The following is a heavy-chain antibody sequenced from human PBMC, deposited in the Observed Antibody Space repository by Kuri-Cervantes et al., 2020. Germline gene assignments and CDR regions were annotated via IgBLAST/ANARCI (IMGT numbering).Heavy chain of an antibody. D-gene: IGHD2-2*01. J-gene: IGHJ4*02. CDR2: ISYDGSNK. CDR3: ARDQGTSPYDY. Sequence: GESLKISCAASGFTFSSYGMHWVRQAPGKGLEWVAVISYDGSNKYYADSVKGRFTISRDNSKNTVYLQMNSRRAEDTAVYYWARDQGTSPYDYWGQGTLVTVSS. CDR1: GFTFSSYG. V-gene: IGHV3-30*03.